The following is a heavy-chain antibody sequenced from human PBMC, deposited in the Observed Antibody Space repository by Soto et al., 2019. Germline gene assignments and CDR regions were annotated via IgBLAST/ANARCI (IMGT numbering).Heavy chain of an antibody. V-gene: IGHV3-30-3*01. CDR1: GFTFSSYA. D-gene: IGHD5-18*01. Sequence: GGSLRLSCAASGFTFSSYAMHWVRQAPGKGLEWVAVISYDGSNKYYADSVKGRFTISRDNSKNTLYLQMNSLRAEDTAVYYCARGGIQLWWNWFDPWGQGTLVTVSS. J-gene: IGHJ5*02. CDR3: ARGGIQLWWNWFDP. CDR2: ISYDGSNK.